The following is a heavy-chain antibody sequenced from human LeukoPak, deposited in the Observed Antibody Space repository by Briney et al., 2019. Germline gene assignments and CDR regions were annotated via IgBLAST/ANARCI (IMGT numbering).Heavy chain of an antibody. V-gene: IGHV1-2*02. CDR2: INPNSGGT. Sequence: GASVKVSCKASGYTFTGYYMHWVRQAPGQGLEWMGWINPNSGGTNYAQKFQGRVTMTRDTFISTAYMELSRLSSDDTAVYYCGRSGGGVKVVINYWGQGTLVTVSS. D-gene: IGHD3-22*01. CDR1: GYTFTGYY. CDR3: GRSGGGVKVVINY. J-gene: IGHJ4*02.